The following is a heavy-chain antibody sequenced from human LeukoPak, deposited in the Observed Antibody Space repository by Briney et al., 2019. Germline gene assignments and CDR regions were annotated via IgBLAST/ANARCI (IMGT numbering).Heavy chain of an antibody. J-gene: IGHJ4*02. CDR1: GGSISSGDYY. CDR2: IYYSGST. CDR3: ARTCYDILTGYYYFDY. V-gene: IGHV4-30-4*01. D-gene: IGHD3-9*01. Sequence: SQTLSLTCTVSGGSISSGDYYWSWIRQPPGKGLEWIGYIYYSGSTYYNPSLKSRVTISVDTSKNQFSLKLSSVTAADTAVYYCARTCYDILTGYYYFDYWGQGTLVTVSS.